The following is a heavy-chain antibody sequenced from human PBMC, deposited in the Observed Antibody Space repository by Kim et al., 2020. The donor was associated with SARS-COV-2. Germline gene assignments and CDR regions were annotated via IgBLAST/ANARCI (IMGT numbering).Heavy chain of an antibody. D-gene: IGHD5-12*01. CDR1: GFTFSSYA. V-gene: IGHV3-23*01. Sequence: GGSLRLSCAASGFTFSSYAMSWVRRAPGKGLEWVSAISGSGGSTYYADSVKGRFTISRDNSKNTLYLQMNSLRAEDTAVYYCAKDDFGSGYDFGYYFDYWGQGTLVTVSS. CDR2: ISGSGGST. CDR3: AKDDFGSGYDFGYYFDY. J-gene: IGHJ4*02.